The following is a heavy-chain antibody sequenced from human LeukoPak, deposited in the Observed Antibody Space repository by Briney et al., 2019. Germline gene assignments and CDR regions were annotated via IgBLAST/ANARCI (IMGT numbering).Heavy chain of an antibody. D-gene: IGHD2-2*01. CDR3: ARGEVVPAAMDHGGDY. CDR2: INPNSGGT. V-gene: IGHV1-2*02. Sequence: ASVKISCKASGYTFTGYYMHWVRQAPGQGLEWMGWINPNSGGTNYAQKFQGRVTMTRDTSISTAYIELSRLRSDDTAVYYCARGEVVPAAMDHGGDYWGKGTMVTVSS. J-gene: IGHJ4*02. CDR1: GYTFTGYY.